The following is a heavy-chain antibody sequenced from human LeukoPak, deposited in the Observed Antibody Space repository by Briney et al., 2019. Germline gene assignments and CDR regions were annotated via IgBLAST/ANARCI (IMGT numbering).Heavy chain of an antibody. V-gene: IGHV4-39*01. CDR3: ARRVSDPLKVDY. D-gene: IGHD3-22*01. J-gene: IGHJ4*02. CDR2: IYYSGGT. Sequence: PSETQSLTCTVSGGSISSSSYYWGWIRQPPGKGLEWIGSIYYSGGTYYNPSLKSRVTISVDTSKNQFSLKLSSVTAADTAVYYCARRVSDPLKVDYWGQGTLVTVSS. CDR1: GGSISSSSYY.